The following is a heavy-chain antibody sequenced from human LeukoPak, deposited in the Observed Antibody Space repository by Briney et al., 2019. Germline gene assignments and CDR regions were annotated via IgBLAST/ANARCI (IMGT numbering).Heavy chain of an antibody. Sequence: PGGSLRLSCAASGFTFSSYEMNWVRQAPGKGLEWVSYISSSGSTIYYADSVKGRFTISRDNAKNSLYLQMNSLRAEDTAVYYCARGLPTVPRDYDGYWGQGTLVTVSS. J-gene: IGHJ4*02. D-gene: IGHD4-17*01. CDR2: ISSSGSTI. V-gene: IGHV3-48*03. CDR1: GFTFSSYE. CDR3: ARGLPTVPRDYDGY.